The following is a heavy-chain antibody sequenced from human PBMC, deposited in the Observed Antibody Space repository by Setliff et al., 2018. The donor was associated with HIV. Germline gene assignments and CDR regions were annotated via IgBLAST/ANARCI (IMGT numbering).Heavy chain of an antibody. D-gene: IGHD5-12*01. J-gene: IGHJ3*01. Sequence: GASVKVSCKVSGDTFNNYGLNWGRQAPGQGLEWMGGIIPIFKSADYEQKFQGRVTITTDESTSTAYMDLSSLKSEDTAIYYCARTSGDAYNYEGAFDVWGQGTLVTVSS. CDR1: GDTFNNYG. CDR2: IIPIFKSA. CDR3: ARTSGDAYNYEGAFDV. V-gene: IGHV1-69*05.